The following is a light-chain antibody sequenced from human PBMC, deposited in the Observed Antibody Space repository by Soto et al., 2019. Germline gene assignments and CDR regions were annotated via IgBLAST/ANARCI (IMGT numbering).Light chain of an antibody. J-gene: IGKJ2*01. CDR1: QAIARY. CDR3: QQTDDLPRYT. Sequence: DIQMTQSPASLSASVGDRVIMTCRASQAIARYLNWYQHKPGKAPKLLIYDVSRRERGVPSRFSGSGSGTDFTFTISSLQPEDFATYYCQQTDDLPRYTFGQGTKLEMK. CDR2: DVS. V-gene: IGKV1-33*01.